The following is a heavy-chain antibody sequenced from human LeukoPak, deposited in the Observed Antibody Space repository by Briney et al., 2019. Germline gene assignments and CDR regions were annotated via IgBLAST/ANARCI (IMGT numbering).Heavy chain of an antibody. Sequence: PSETLSLTCAVSGGSISSGGYSWSWIRQPPGKGLEWIGYIYHSGSTYYNPSLKSRVTISVDTSKNQFSLKLSSVTAADTAVYYCARAGTTVTWDYWGQGTLVTVSS. J-gene: IGHJ4*02. CDR3: ARAGTTVTWDY. V-gene: IGHV4-30-2*01. CDR2: IYHSGST. CDR1: GGSISSGGYS. D-gene: IGHD4-17*01.